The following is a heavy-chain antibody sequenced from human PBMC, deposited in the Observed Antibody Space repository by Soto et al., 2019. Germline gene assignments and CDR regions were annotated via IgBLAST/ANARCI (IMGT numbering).Heavy chain of an antibody. J-gene: IGHJ3*02. CDR1: GYTFTSYG. CDR2: ISAYNGNT. D-gene: IGHD3-22*01. CDR3: ARDHYDSSGYYYDAFDI. V-gene: IGHV1-18*04. Sequence: GASVKVSCKASGYTFTSYGISWVRQAPGQGLEWMGWISAYNGNTNCAQKLQGRVTMTTDTSTSTAYMELRSLRSDDTAVYYCARDHYDSSGYYYDAFDIWGQGTMVTVSS.